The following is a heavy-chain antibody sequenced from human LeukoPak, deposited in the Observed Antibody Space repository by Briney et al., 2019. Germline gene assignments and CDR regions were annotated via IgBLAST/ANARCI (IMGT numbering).Heavy chain of an antibody. D-gene: IGHD6-19*01. CDR1: GFTFSGSA. CDR2: IRSKANSYAT. Sequence: GGSLRLSCAASGFTFSGSAMHWVRQASGKGLEWGGRIRSKANSYATAYAASVKGRFTISRDDSKNTAYLQMNSLKTEDTAVYYCTRVVAGSDYWGQGTLVTVSS. J-gene: IGHJ4*02. V-gene: IGHV3-73*01. CDR3: TRVVAGSDY.